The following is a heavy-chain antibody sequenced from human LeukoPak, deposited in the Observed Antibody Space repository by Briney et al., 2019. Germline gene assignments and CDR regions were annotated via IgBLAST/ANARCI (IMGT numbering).Heavy chain of an antibody. J-gene: IGHJ3*02. CDR3: ARGRYCSADICTGGDSFDI. V-gene: IGHV4-4*07. D-gene: IGHD2-15*01. CDR2: KYARGSS. Sequence: SETLSLTCTVSGGSISNYYWSWIRQPAGKGLEWIGRKYARGSSNYNPPVQSRVTMSVDTSKNQFSLKLRSVTAADAAVYYCARGRYCSADICTGGDSFDIWGQGTMVSVSP. CDR1: GGSISNYY.